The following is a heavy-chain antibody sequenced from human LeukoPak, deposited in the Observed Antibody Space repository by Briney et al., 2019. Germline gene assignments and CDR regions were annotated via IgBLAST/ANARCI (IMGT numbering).Heavy chain of an antibody. CDR2: IYYTGIT. CDR1: GGSISGYY. Sequence: SETLSLTCTVSGGSISGYYWSWIRQSPGKGLEWIGYIYYTGITAYNPSLGSRVTISVDRSNNQFSLRLTSVTTADTAVYYCARLHSSRAEEFDPWGQGTLVTVSS. V-gene: IGHV4-59*01. CDR3: ARLHSSRAEEFDP. J-gene: IGHJ5*02.